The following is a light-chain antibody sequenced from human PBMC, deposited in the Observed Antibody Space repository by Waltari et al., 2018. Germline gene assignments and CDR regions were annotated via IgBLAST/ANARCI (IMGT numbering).Light chain of an antibody. CDR2: ENN. J-gene: IGLJ3*02. CDR3: GTWDSSLSAWV. Sequence: QSVLTQPPSVSAAPGQKVTISCSGSSSNIGNNYVSWYQQLPGTATKLLIYENNKRPSGIPDRFSGSKSGTSATLGITGLQTGDEAYYYCGTWDSSLSAWVFGGGTKLTVL. V-gene: IGLV1-51*02. CDR1: SSNIGNNY.